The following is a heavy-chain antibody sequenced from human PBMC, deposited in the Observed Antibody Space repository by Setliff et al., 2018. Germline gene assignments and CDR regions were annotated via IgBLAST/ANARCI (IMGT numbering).Heavy chain of an antibody. CDR1: GYTFTSYY. D-gene: IGHD1-26*01. Sequence: ASVKVSCKASGYTFTSYYMHWVRQAPGQGLEWMGWISGSTDNTNYAQKFRGRVTLTKDTSTNTKYMELRSLGSDDTAVYYCARDSHQWDPLYFDSWGQGTLVTVSS. V-gene: IGHV1-18*04. CDR3: ARDSHQWDPLYFDS. CDR2: ISGSTDNT. J-gene: IGHJ4*02.